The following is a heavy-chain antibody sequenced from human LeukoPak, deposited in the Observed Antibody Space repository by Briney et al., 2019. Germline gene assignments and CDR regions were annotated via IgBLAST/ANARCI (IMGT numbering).Heavy chain of an antibody. CDR1: GFTFSSHW. V-gene: IGHV3-7*05. Sequence: GGSLRPSCAASGFTFSSHWMSWVRQAPGKGLEWVANINQDGSEKYYADSVKGRFTISRDNAKNSLYLQMNSLRAEDTAVYYCARDHFEPGVILDYWGQGNLVTVSS. J-gene: IGHJ4*02. CDR3: ARDHFEPGVILDY. CDR2: INQDGSEK. D-gene: IGHD3-9*01.